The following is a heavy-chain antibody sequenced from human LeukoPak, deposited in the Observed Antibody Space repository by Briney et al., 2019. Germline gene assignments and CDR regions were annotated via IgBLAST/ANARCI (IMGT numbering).Heavy chain of an antibody. CDR3: ARETSQKGAHYMDV. CDR1: GGSISSYY. D-gene: IGHD3-16*01. CDR2: IYYSGST. V-gene: IGHV4-59*01. J-gene: IGHJ6*03. Sequence: PSETLSLTCTVSGGSISSYYWSWIRQPPGKGLEWVGYIYYSGSTNYNPSPKSPVTISVDTSKKQFSLKLTSVTVADTAVYYCARETSQKGAHYMDVWGKGTTVTISS.